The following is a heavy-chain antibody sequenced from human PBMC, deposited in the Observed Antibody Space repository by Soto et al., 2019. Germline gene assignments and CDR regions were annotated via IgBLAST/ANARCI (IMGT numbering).Heavy chain of an antibody. D-gene: IGHD6-6*01. Sequence: QVQLQESGPGLVKPSQTLSLTCTVSGGSISSGDYYWSWIRQPPGKGLEWIGYIYYSGSTYYNPSRQGRVTISVDPSKNQFSLKLSSVTAADTAVYYCARDWSIADPGGVYYYYYGMDVWGQGTTVTVSS. J-gene: IGHJ6*02. CDR3: ARDWSIADPGGVYYYYYGMDV. CDR2: IYYSGST. CDR1: GGSISSGDYY. V-gene: IGHV4-30-4*01.